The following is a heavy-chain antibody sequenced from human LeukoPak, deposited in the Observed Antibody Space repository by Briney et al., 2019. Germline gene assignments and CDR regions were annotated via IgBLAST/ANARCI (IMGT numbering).Heavy chain of an antibody. J-gene: IGHJ4*02. CDR3: AKDLAAADVSVFDY. Sequence: GGSLRLSCAASGFTFSSYGMSWVRQAPGKGLEWVSAISGSGGSTYYADSVKGRFTISRDNSKNTLYLQMNSLRAEDTALYYCAKDLAAADVSVFDYWGQGTLVTVSS. CDR1: GFTFSSYG. V-gene: IGHV3-23*01. D-gene: IGHD6-13*01. CDR2: ISGSGGST.